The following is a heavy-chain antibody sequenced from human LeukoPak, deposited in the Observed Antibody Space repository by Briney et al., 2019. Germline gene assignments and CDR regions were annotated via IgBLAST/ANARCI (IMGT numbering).Heavy chain of an antibody. CDR1: GYTFTSYA. V-gene: IGHV1-3*01. CDR2: INAGNGNT. D-gene: IGHD2-15*01. J-gene: IGHJ4*02. CDR3: ARLNFADCSGGSCPPRLLKGFDY. Sequence: ASVKVSCKASGYTFTSYAMHWVRQAPGQRFEWMGWINAGNGNTKYSQKFQGRVTITRDTSASTAYMELSSLRSEDTAVYYCARLNFADCSGGSCPPRLLKGFDYWGQGTLVTVSS.